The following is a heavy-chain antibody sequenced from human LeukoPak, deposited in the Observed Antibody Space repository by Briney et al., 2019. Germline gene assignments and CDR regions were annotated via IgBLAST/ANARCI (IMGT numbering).Heavy chain of an antibody. D-gene: IGHD6-6*01. V-gene: IGHV1-69*10. CDR2: IIPIFGIA. Sequence: ASVNVSCKASGGTFSSYAISWVRQAPGQGLEWMGGIIPIFGIANYAQKFQGRVTITADKTTSTAYMELSSLRSEDTAVYYCARDSSSDAFDIWGQGTMVTVSS. CDR1: GGTFSSYA. J-gene: IGHJ3*02. CDR3: ARDSSSDAFDI.